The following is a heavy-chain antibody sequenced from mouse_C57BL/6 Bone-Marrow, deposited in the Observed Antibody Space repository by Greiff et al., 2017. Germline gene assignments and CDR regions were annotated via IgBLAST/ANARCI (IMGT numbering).Heavy chain of an antibody. D-gene: IGHD1-1*01. J-gene: IGHJ1*03. CDR2: ISSGSSTI. V-gene: IGHV5-17*01. CDR1: GFTFSDYG. CDR3: ARRYYGSSYDWYFDF. Sequence: EVKLVESGGGLVKPGGSLKLSCAASGFTFSDYGMHWVRQAPEKGLEWVAYISSGSSTIYYADTVKGRFTISRDNAKNTLFLQMTSLRSEDTAMYYCARRYYGSSYDWYFDFWGTGTTVTVSS.